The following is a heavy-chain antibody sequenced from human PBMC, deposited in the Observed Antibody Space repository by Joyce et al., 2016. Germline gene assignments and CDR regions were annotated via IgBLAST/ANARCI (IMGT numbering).Heavy chain of an antibody. V-gene: IGHV3-21*02. D-gene: IGHD2-8*02. CDR1: GLTFRTSS. Sequence: EVQLVESGGGLVEPGGSLRISCAASGLTFRTSSMSWFRQAPGKGLEWVSAISGYSTYIFYADSVKGRFTVSRDNAKNSLYLQMNTLRAEDTAVFFCARGGLVYDYSMDVWGQGTTVTVSS. CDR2: ISGYSTYI. J-gene: IGHJ6*02. CDR3: ARGGLVYDYSMDV.